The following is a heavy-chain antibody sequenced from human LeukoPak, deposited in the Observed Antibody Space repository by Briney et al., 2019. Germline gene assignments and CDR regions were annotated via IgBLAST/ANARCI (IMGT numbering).Heavy chain of an antibody. V-gene: IGHV3-7*04. CDR2: IKPGGNEK. J-gene: IGHJ4*02. D-gene: IGHD5-24*01. CDR1: GFTFNNYW. Sequence: GGSLRLSCAASGFTFNNYWMTWVRQGPGKGLEWVANIKPGGNEKYYVDSVKGRFTISRDNVKNSLYLQMNSLRAEDTAIYYCTRVGYIDEGIDYWGQGTLVTVSS. CDR3: TRVGYIDEGIDY.